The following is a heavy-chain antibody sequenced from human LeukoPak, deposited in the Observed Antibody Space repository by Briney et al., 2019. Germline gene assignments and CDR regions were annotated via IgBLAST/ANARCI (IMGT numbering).Heavy chain of an antibody. CDR3: ARDWMGYCSSNSCYLYYMDV. V-gene: IGHV3-7*01. J-gene: IGHJ6*03. CDR1: GFTFSSYW. CDR2: MKEDGSEK. Sequence: GGSLRLSCAASGFTFSSYWMSWVRQAPGKGLEWVANMKEDGSEKDYVDSVRGRFTISRDNARNSLYLQMNSLRAEDTAVYYCARDWMGYCSSNSCYLYYMDVWGKGTTVTVSS. D-gene: IGHD2-2*01.